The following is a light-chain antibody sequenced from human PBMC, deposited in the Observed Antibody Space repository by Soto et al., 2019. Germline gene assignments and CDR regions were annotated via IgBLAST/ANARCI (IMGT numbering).Light chain of an antibody. CDR1: QSISSY. Sequence: MTKSPSSLSASVRVRVTVPPLASQSISSYLNWYQQKPGKDPKLLIYAASSLQSGVTSRFSGSGSGTDFTLTIRSLQPEDFATYYCKKSYSTPLNFGKGTQLEIK. CDR3: KKSYSTPLN. J-gene: IGKJ5*01. V-gene: IGKV1-39*01. CDR2: AAS.